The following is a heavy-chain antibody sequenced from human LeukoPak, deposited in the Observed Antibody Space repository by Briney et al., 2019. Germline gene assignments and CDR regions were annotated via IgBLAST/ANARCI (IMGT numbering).Heavy chain of an antibody. V-gene: IGHV4-31*03. CDR2: IYYSGST. CDR3: AREVRYYDSSGYYPGSAFDI. J-gene: IGHJ3*02. D-gene: IGHD3-22*01. CDR1: GGSISSGGYY. Sequence: SQTLSLTCTVSGGSISSGGYYWSWIRQHPGKGLEWIGYIYYSGSTNYNPSLKSRVTISVDTSKNQFSLKLSSVTAADTAVYYCAREVRYYDSSGYYPGSAFDIWGQGTMVTVSS.